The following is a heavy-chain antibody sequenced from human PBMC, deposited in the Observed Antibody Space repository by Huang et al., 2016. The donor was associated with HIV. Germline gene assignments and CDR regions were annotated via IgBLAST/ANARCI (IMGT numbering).Heavy chain of an antibody. V-gene: IGHV3-30-3*02. D-gene: IGHD2-21*02. CDR2: ISYDVTTK. CDR1: GFTFSTYA. CDR3: AKTAVLTAIPPS. J-gene: IGHJ5*02. Sequence: QDRLVASGGGVVRPGGPLRLSCLASGFTFSTYAIPWVRQAPGKGPEWVAVISYDVTTKYYADSVKCRFTISRDNSKNTVFLHMDSLTFEDTAVYYCAKTAVLTAIPPSWGQGTQVTVAS.